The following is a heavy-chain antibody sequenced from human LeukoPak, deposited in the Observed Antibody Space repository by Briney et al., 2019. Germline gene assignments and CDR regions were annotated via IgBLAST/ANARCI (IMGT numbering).Heavy chain of an antibody. CDR2: TYYRSKWYN. V-gene: IGHV6-1*01. Sequence: SQTLSLTCAISDDSVSTNSAAWNWIRQSPSRGLEWLRRTYYRSKWYNDYAVSVKSRITIKPDTSKDQFSLQLNSVTPEDTAVYYCARGVGTTQYYYYYMDVWGKGTAVTVSS. CDR3: ARGVGTTQYYYYYMDV. J-gene: IGHJ6*03. CDR1: DDSVSTNSAA. D-gene: IGHD1-26*01.